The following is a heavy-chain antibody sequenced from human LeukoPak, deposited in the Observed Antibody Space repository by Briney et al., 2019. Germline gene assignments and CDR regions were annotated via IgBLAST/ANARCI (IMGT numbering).Heavy chain of an antibody. J-gene: IGHJ6*03. V-gene: IGHV4-4*07. D-gene: IGHD3-3*01. CDR1: GGSISSYY. CDR3: ARVVVFGVVSSDYYYYYMDV. CDR2: IYTSGST. Sequence: SETPSLTCTVSGGSISSYYWSWIRQPAGKGLEWIGRIYTSGSTNYNPSLKSRVTMSVDTSKNQFSLKLSSVTAADTAVYYCARVVVFGVVSSDYYYYYMDVWGRGTTVTVSS.